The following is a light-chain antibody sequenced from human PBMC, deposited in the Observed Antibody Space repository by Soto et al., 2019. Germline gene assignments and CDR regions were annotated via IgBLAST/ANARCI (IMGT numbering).Light chain of an antibody. CDR1: SSDVGGYNY. J-gene: IGLJ2*01. V-gene: IGLV2-14*03. CDR2: DVS. Sequence: QSALTQPASVSGSPGQSNTISCTGTSSDVGGYNYVSWYQQHPGKAPQLMIYDVSNRPSGVSNRFSGSKSGNTASLTISGLQAEDEGDYYCSSYTTSSTPYVVFGGGTKLTVL. CDR3: SSYTTSSTPYVV.